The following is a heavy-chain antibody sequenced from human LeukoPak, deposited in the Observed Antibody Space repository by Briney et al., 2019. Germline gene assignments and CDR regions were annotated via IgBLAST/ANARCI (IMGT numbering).Heavy chain of an antibody. J-gene: IGHJ4*02. CDR1: GGSISSSSYY. Sequence: PSETLSLTCTVSGGSISSSSYYWGWIRQPPGKGLEWIGSIYYSGSTYYNPSLKSRVTISVDTSKNQFSLKLSSVTAADTAVYYCAGGYDFWSGYRYYFDYWGQGTLVTVSS. CDR2: IYYSGST. V-gene: IGHV4-39*01. CDR3: AGGYDFWSGYRYYFDY. D-gene: IGHD3-3*01.